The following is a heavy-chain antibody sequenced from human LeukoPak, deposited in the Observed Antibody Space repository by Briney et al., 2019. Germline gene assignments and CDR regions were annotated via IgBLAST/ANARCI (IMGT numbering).Heavy chain of an antibody. J-gene: IGHJ4*02. Sequence: PSQTLSLTCAVSGGSISSGGYSWIWIRQPPVKGLEWIGYIYYSGSTYYNPSLKSRVTISVDTSKNQFSLKLSSVTAADTAVYYCARGEDSGYDCWGQGTLVTVSS. CDR2: IYYSGST. V-gene: IGHV4-30-4*07. CDR1: GGSISSGGYS. CDR3: ARGEDSGYDC. D-gene: IGHD5-12*01.